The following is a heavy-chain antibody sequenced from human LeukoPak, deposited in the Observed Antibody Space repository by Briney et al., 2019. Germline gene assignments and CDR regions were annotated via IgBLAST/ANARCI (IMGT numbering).Heavy chain of an antibody. J-gene: IGHJ4*02. CDR2: IKSKTDGGTT. CDR3: TTRKNGYYYGSGSYSYYFDY. V-gene: IGHV3-15*01. CDR1: GFTFSNAW. Sequence: PGGSLRLSCAVSGFTFSNAWMSWVRQAPGKGLEWVGRIKSKTDGGTTDYAAPVKGRFTIPRDDSKNTLYLQMNSLKTEDTAVYYCTTRKNGYYYGSGSYSYYFDYWGQGTLVTVSS. D-gene: IGHD3-10*01.